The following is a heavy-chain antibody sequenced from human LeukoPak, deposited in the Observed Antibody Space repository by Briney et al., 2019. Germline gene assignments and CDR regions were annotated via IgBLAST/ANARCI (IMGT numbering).Heavy chain of an antibody. V-gene: IGHV1-18*01. Sequence: ASVKVSCKASGYTFTSYGISWVRQAPGQGLEWMGWISAYNGNTNYAQKLQGRVTMTTDTSTSTAYMELRSLRSEDTAVYYCAREAYYYDSSGYPSSYYFDYWGQGTLVTVSS. J-gene: IGHJ4*02. CDR1: GYTFTSYG. D-gene: IGHD3-22*01. CDR2: ISAYNGNT. CDR3: AREAYYYDSSGYPSSYYFDY.